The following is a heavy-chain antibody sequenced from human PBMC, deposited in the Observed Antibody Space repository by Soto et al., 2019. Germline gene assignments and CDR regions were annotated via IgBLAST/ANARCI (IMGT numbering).Heavy chain of an antibody. Sequence: ASVKVSCKASGYTFTGYYMHWVRQAPGQGLEWMGWINPNSGGTNYAQKFQGRVTMTRDTSISTAYMELSRLRSDDTAVYYCARDLRIVGAVTTPFDYWGQGTLVTVS. D-gene: IGHD1-26*01. J-gene: IGHJ4*02. CDR1: GYTFTGYY. CDR3: ARDLRIVGAVTTPFDY. CDR2: INPNSGGT. V-gene: IGHV1-2*02.